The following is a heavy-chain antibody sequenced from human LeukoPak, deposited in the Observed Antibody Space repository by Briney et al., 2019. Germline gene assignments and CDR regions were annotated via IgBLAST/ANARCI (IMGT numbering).Heavy chain of an antibody. CDR2: IYYSGIT. V-gene: IGHV4-59*08. CDR3: ARLLTPGGGWYFDN. J-gene: IGHJ4*02. D-gene: IGHD6-19*01. Sequence: PSETLSLTCTVSGGSISSYYWNWIRQPPGKGLEWIGYIYYSGITNYNPSLKSRVTISVDTSKNQFSLKLNSVTAADTAVYYCARLLTPGGGWYFDNWGQGTLVTVSS. CDR1: GGSISSYY.